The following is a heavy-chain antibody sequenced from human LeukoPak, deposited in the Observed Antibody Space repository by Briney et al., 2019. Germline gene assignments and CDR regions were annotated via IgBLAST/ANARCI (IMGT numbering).Heavy chain of an antibody. D-gene: IGHD3-16*02. J-gene: IGHJ5*02. CDR1: GYTFTSYA. CDR3: ARDLRGNDYVWGSYPLLDP. V-gene: IGHV7-4-1*02. Sequence: ASVKVSCKASGYTFTSYAMNWVRQAPGQGLEWMGWINTNTGNPTYAQGFTGRFVFSLDTSVSPAYLQISSLKAEDTAVYYCARDLRGNDYVWGSYPLLDPWGQGTLVTVSS. CDR2: INTNTGNP.